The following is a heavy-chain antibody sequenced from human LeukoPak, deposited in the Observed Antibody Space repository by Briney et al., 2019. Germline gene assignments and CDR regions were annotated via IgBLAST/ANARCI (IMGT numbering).Heavy chain of an antibody. CDR3: ARDQETDVGATGAY. D-gene: IGHD1-26*01. Sequence: GASVKVSCKASGYTFTSYGISWVGQAPGQEVEGMGWISDYNGNTNYAQRLQGRVTMPTHTSTATAYMELPSLRSVDTAVYYCARDQETDVGATGAYWGQGTLVTVSS. CDR2: ISDYNGNT. V-gene: IGHV1-18*01. CDR1: GYTFTSYG. J-gene: IGHJ4*02.